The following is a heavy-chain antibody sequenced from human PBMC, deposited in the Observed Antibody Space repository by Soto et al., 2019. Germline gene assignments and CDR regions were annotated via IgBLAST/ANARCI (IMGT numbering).Heavy chain of an antibody. D-gene: IGHD2-15*01. CDR2: IKQDGSEK. CDR3: ARDLGYCSGGTCYAVLDY. CDR1: GFTFSNNW. Sequence: PGGSLRLSCAASGFTFSNNWMNWVRQAPGKGPEWVANIKQDGSEKYYVDSVKGRFTISRDNAKNSLYLQMKSLRAEDTAVYYCARDLGYCSGGTCYAVLDYWGQGTLVTVSS. V-gene: IGHV3-7*01. J-gene: IGHJ4*02.